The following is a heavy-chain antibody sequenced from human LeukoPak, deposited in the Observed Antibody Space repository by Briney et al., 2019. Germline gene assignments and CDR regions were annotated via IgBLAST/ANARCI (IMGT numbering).Heavy chain of an antibody. V-gene: IGHV3-48*04. D-gene: IGHD2-2*02. CDR2: ISSTTGNI. CDR1: GFNFGTFA. Sequence: PGGSLRLSCAASGFNFGTFAMNWVRQSPGKGLEWVSYISSTTGNIYYSDSVKGRFTISRDNAKNSLYLQMNSLRAEDTAVYYCAREQLYCSSTSCYTRGFDYWGQGTLVTVSS. CDR3: AREQLYCSSTSCYTRGFDY. J-gene: IGHJ4*02.